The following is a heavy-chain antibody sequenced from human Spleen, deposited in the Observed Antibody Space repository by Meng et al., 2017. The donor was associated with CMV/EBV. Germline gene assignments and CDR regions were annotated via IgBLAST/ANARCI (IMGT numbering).Heavy chain of an antibody. CDR3: ARGYYDSSGYGYWYLDL. J-gene: IGHJ2*01. D-gene: IGHD3-22*01. V-gene: IGHV4-30-4*01. CDR2: IYYSGST. CDR1: GGYISSGDYY. Sequence: QVPGPGLVQPSQTLFLTCTVSGGYISSGDYYWSWIRQPPGKGLESIGYIYYSGSTYYNPSLKSRVTISVDTSKNQFSLKLSSVTAADTAVYYCARGYYDSSGYGYWYLDLWGRGTLVTVSS.